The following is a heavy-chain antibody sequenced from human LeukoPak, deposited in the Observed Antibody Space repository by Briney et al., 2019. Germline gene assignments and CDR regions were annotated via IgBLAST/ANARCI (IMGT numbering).Heavy chain of an antibody. D-gene: IGHD3-10*01. Sequence: SGPTLVNPTQTLTLTCTFSGFSLSTSGVGVGWVRQPPGRALEWLALIYWNDDRRYSPSLKSRLTITKDTSKNQVALAMTNVDPVDTATYYCAQTWKRITLVRGTFKGAYFDSWGQGTLVTVSS. CDR3: AQTWKRITLVRGTFKGAYFDS. V-gene: IGHV2-5*01. J-gene: IGHJ4*02. CDR2: IYWNDDR. CDR1: GFSLSTSGVG.